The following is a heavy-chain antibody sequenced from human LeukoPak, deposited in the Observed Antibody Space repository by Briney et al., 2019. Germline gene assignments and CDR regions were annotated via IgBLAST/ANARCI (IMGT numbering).Heavy chain of an antibody. CDR3: ARDAQDYFDSSASFDY. CDR1: GFTFRAYA. D-gene: IGHD3-22*01. J-gene: IGHJ4*02. CDR2: ISYDGSNK. Sequence: GGSLRLSCAASGFTFRAYAIHCVRQAPGQGLEWVAVISYDGSNKYSADSVKGRFTISRDNSENTVYLQMNSLRAEDTAVYYCARDAQDYFDSSASFDYWGQGTLVTVSS. V-gene: IGHV3-30*04.